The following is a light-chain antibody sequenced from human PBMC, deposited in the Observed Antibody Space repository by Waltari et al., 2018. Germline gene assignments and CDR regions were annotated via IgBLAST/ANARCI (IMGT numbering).Light chain of an antibody. J-gene: IGKJ4*01. Sequence: ETVMTQSPATLSLSPGERATLSCRASQSVSSSLAWYQQKPGQAPRLLIYGASSRATGIPDRFSGSGSGTEFTLTISSLEPEDVGVYYCQQESNWITFGGGTKVEIK. CDR2: GAS. CDR1: QSVSSS. V-gene: IGKV3D-15*01. CDR3: QQESNWIT.